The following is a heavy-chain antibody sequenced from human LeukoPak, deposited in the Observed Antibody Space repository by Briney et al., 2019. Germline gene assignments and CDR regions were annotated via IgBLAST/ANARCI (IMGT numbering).Heavy chain of an antibody. Sequence: GGSLRLSCAASGFTFSSYGMHWVRQAPGKGLEWVAFIRYDGSNKYYADSVKGRFTISRGNSKNTLYLQMNSLRAEDTAVYYCAKDRIGYCSSTSCSGRAFDIWGQGTMVTVSS. CDR3: AKDRIGYCSSTSCSGRAFDI. CDR2: IRYDGSNK. CDR1: GFTFSSYG. J-gene: IGHJ3*02. D-gene: IGHD2-2*01. V-gene: IGHV3-30*02.